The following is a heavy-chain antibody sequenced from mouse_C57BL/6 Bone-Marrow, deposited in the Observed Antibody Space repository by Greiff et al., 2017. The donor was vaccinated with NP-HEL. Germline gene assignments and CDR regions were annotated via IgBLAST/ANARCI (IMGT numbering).Heavy chain of an antibody. D-gene: IGHD2-1*01. Sequence: QVQLQQPGAELVKPGASVKLSCKASGYTFTSYWMQWVKQRPGQGLEWIGEIDPSDSYTNYNQKFKGKATLTVDTSSSTAYMQLSSLTSEDSAVYYCARRDHYYGNSWFAHWGQGTLVTVSA. CDR2: IDPSDSYT. J-gene: IGHJ3*01. CDR1: GYTFTSYW. CDR3: ARRDHYYGNSWFAH. V-gene: IGHV1-50*01.